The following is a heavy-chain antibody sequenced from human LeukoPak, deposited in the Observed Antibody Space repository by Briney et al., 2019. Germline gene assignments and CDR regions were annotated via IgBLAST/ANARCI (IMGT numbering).Heavy chain of an antibody. V-gene: IGHV1-69*05. CDR1: EGTFSSYA. CDR2: IIPIFGTA. CDR3: ARYSSSSDAFDI. Sequence: SVKVSCKASEGTFSSYAISWVRQAPGQGLEWMGGIIPIFGTANYAQKFQGRVTITTDESTSTAYMELSSLRSEDTAVYYCARYSSSSDAFDIWGQGTMVTVSS. J-gene: IGHJ3*02. D-gene: IGHD6-6*01.